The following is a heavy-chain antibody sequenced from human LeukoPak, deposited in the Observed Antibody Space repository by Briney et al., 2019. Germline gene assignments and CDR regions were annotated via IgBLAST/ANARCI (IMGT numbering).Heavy chain of an antibody. CDR2: ISSSGSII. D-gene: IGHD3-22*01. J-gene: IGHJ3*02. CDR3: AREGADSSGYYYVHAFDI. V-gene: IGHV3-11*01. CDR1: GFTFSDYY. Sequence: PGGSLRLSCAASGFTFSDYYMSWIRQAPGKGLEWVSYISSSGSIIYYADSVKGRFTISRDNAKKSLYLQMNSLRAEDTAVYYCAREGADSSGYYYVHAFDIWGQGTMVTVSS.